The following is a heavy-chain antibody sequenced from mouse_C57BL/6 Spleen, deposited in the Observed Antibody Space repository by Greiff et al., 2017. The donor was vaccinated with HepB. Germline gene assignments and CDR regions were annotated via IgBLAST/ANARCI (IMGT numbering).Heavy chain of an antibody. CDR1: GYTFTSYW. J-gene: IGHJ4*01. CDR3: ARIITTVRDAMDY. Sequence: QVQLQQPGAELVKPGASVKLSCKASGYTFTSYWMQWVKQRPGQGLEWIGEIDPSDSYTNYNQKFKGKATLTVDTSSSTAYMQLSSLTSEDSAVYYCARIITTVRDAMDYWGQGTSVTVSS. D-gene: IGHD1-1*01. CDR2: IDPSDSYT. V-gene: IGHV1-50*01.